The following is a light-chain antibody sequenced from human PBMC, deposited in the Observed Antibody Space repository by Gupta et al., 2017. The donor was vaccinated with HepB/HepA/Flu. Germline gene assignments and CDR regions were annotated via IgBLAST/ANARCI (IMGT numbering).Light chain of an antibody. CDR1: QSVLYSSNNTNY. CDR3: QQYYSTPLT. CDR2: WAS. J-gene: IGKJ4*01. V-gene: IGKV4-1*01. Sequence: DIVMTQFLDSLAVSLGERATINCKSSQSVLYSSNNTNYLAWYQQKPGQPPKLLIYWASTRESGVPDRFSGSGSGTDFTLTISSLQAEDVAVYYCQQYYSTPLTFGGGTKVEIK.